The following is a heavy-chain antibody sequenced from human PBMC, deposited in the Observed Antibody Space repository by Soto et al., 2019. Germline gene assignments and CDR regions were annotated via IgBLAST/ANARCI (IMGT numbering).Heavy chain of an antibody. CDR3: ASGGRSYCSGGSCYDLFDY. CDR1: GGSISSFY. D-gene: IGHD2-15*01. J-gene: IGHJ4*02. V-gene: IGHV4-59*01. CDR2: IYYSGST. Sequence: SETLSLPCTVSGGSISSFYWSWIRQPPGKGLEWIGYIYYSGSTNYNPSLKSRVTISVDTSKNQFSLKLSSVTAADTAVYYCASGGRSYCSGGSCYDLFDYWGQGTLVTVSS.